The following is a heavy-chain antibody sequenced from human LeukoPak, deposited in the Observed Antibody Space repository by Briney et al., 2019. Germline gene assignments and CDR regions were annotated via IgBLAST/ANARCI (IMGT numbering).Heavy chain of an antibody. Sequence: GASVKVSCKVSGYTLTELSMHWVRQAPGKGLEWMGGFDPEDGETIYAQKFQGRVTMTEDTSTDTAYMELSSLRSEDTAVYYCATRASVGCSGGSCYSEYWYFDLWGRGTLVTVSS. CDR2: FDPEDGET. J-gene: IGHJ2*01. V-gene: IGHV1-24*01. D-gene: IGHD2-15*01. CDR3: ATRASVGCSGGSCYSEYWYFDL. CDR1: GYTLTELS.